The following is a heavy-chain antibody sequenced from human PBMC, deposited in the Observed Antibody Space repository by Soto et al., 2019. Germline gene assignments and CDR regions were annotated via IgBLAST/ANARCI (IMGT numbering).Heavy chain of an antibody. CDR1: GFTVSSNY. J-gene: IGHJ4*02. CDR2: IYSGGGT. D-gene: IGHD4-17*01. V-gene: IGHV3-53*02. Sequence: EVQLVETGGGLIQPGGSLRLSCAASGFTVSSNYMSWVRQAPGKGLEWVSVIYSGGGTYYAASVKGRFTISRDNSKNTLYLQMNGLRAEDTAVYYCARESGGGTTVTTFHFDYWGQGTLVTVSS. CDR3: ARESGGGTTVTTFHFDY.